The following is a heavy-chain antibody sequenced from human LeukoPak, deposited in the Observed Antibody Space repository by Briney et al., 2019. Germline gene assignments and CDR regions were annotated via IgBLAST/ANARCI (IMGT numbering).Heavy chain of an antibody. D-gene: IGHD6-13*01. V-gene: IGHV5-51*01. CDR3: ARQKGYSSSWDDVFDI. CDR1: GYSFTSYW. CDR2: IYPGDSDT. J-gene: IGHJ3*02. Sequence: GESLKISCKGSGYSFTSYWIGWVRQMPGKGLEWMGIIYPGDSDTRYSPSFQGQVTISADKSISTAHLQWSSLKASDTAMYYCARQKGYSSSWDDVFDIWGQGTMVTVSS.